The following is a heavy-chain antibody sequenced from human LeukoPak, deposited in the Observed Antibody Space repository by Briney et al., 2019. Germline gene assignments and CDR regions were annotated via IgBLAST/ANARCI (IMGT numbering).Heavy chain of an antibody. CDR1: GDSISSSDYY. J-gene: IGHJ4*02. CDR3: ASTTLERVLLWFGEGFYFDY. V-gene: IGHV4-39*07. Sequence: SETLSLTCTVSGDSISSSDYYWAWIRQPPGKGLEWIGNIYYNGNTYYNSSLKSRVTISIDTSKNQFSLKLSSVTAADTAVYYCASTTLERVLLWFGEGFYFDYWGQGTLVTVSS. D-gene: IGHD3-10*01. CDR2: IYYNGNT.